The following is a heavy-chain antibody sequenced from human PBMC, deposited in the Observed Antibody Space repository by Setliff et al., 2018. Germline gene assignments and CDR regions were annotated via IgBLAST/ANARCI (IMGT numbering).Heavy chain of an antibody. CDR1: GASISSGTYY. J-gene: IGHJ4*02. CDR2: IYYRGTT. D-gene: IGHD3-16*01. V-gene: IGHV4-39*01. Sequence: PSETLSLTCTVSGASISSGTYYWGWIRQPPGKGLEWIGRIYYRGTTYSNASLASRLTMSVDTSKDQFSLKLTSVTAADTAVYYCARGGVLGTGDFDYWGQGTLVTVSS. CDR3: ARGGVLGTGDFDY.